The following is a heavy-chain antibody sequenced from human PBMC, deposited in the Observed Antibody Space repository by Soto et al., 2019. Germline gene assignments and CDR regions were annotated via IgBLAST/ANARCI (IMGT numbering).Heavy chain of an antibody. V-gene: IGHV4-59*01. J-gene: IGHJ5*02. Sequence: SETLSLTCTVSGGSISSYYWSWIRQPPGKGLEWIGYIYYSGSTNYNPSLKSRVTISVDTSKNQFSLKLSSVTAADTAVYYCARVYRYVVVPAAISWWFDPWGQGTLVTVSS. CDR3: ARVYRYVVVPAAISWWFDP. D-gene: IGHD2-2*01. CDR1: GGSISSYY. CDR2: IYYSGST.